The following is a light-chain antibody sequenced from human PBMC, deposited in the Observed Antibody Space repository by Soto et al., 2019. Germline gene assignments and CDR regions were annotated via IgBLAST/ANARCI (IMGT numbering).Light chain of an antibody. CDR1: QSVSSY. Sequence: EIVLTQSPATLSLSPGERATLSCRASQSVSSYLAWYQQKPGQAPRLLIYDASNRATGIPRRFSGSGSWTGFTLTISSLVPEDFAVYYCQQRSNWPPYTFGQGTKLEIK. V-gene: IGKV3-11*01. CDR3: QQRSNWPPYT. J-gene: IGKJ2*01. CDR2: DAS.